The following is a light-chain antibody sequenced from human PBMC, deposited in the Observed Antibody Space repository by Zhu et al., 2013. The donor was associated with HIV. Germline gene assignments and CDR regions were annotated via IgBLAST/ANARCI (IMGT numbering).Light chain of an antibody. CDR2: DTS. J-gene: IGKJ2*04. V-gene: IGKV3-11*01. Sequence: ETVLTQSPGTLSLSPGERATLSCRASQSVGSSLAWYQQKPGQAPRLLIYDTSNRATGIPARFSGSGSGTDFTLTISSLEPEDFAVYYCQQRSNWPPTCSFGQGTKLEIK. CDR1: QSVGSS. CDR3: QQRSNWPPTCS.